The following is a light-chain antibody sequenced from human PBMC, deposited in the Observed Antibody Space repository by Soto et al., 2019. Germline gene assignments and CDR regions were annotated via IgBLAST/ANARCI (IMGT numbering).Light chain of an antibody. Sequence: PSSLSASVGDRVTITCRASQSISSYLNWYQQKPGKAPNLLIYAASSLQSGVPSKFSGSGSGTDFTLTISSLQPEDFATYYCQQSYSSPFTFGPGTKVDIK. CDR2: AAS. CDR1: QSISSY. V-gene: IGKV1-39*01. J-gene: IGKJ3*01. CDR3: QQSYSSPFT.